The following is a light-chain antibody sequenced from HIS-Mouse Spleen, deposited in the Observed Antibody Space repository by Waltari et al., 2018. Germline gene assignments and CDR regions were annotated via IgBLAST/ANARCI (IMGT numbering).Light chain of an antibody. V-gene: IGLV2-14*01. J-gene: IGLJ2*01. Sequence: QSALTQPASVSGSPGQSITISCPGTSSDVGGYNYFSWYQQHPGKAPKLMIYEVSNRPSGVSNRFSGSKSGNTASLTISGLQAEDEADYYCSSYTSSSTLVVFGGGTKLTVL. CDR2: EVS. CDR1: SSDVGGYNY. CDR3: SSYTSSSTLVV.